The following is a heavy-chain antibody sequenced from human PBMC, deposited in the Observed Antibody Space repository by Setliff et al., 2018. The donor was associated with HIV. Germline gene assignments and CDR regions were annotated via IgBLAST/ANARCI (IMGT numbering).Heavy chain of an antibody. D-gene: IGHD1-26*01. CDR1: GGSISSRNFY. V-gene: IGHV4-39*07. CDR2: IAYTGSG. J-gene: IGHJ4*02. Sequence: PSETLSLTCTVSGGSISSRNFYWGWIRQPPGKGLEWIGSIAYTGSGCYNSSLKSRVTISVDTSRNECSLKLTSVTAADTAVYYCAREVRWELPQGFDHWGQGSQVTVSS. CDR3: AREVRWELPQGFDH.